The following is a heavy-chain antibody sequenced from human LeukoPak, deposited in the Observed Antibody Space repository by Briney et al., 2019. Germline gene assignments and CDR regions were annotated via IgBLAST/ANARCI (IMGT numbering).Heavy chain of an antibody. CDR2: ISSSSTI. J-gene: IGHJ3*02. V-gene: IGHV3-48*01. Sequence: PGGSLRLSCAASGFTFSSYSMNWVRQAPGKGLEWVSYISSSSTIYYADSVKGRFTISRDNAKNSLYLQMNSLRAEDTAVYYCARGLRWIFGVVPTIFDIWGQGTMVTVSS. CDR1: GFTFSSYS. CDR3: ARGLRWIFGVVPTIFDI. D-gene: IGHD3-3*01.